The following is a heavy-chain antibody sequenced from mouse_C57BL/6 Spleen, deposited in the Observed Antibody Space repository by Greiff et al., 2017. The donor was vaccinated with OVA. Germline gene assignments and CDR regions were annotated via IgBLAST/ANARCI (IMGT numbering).Heavy chain of an antibody. J-gene: IGHJ1*03. CDR3: ARGYDYDRCCDD. CDR2: IDPSSGGT. CDR1: GYTFTSYW. V-gene: IGHV1-62-3*01. Sequence: VQLQQPGAELVKPGASVKLSCKASGYTFTSYWMHWVKQRPGRGLEWIGRIDPSSGGTKYNETFKRKATRTVDKPSSTAYMQLSSLTSEDSAVDDCARGYDYDRCCDDWGKGTTVTVSS. D-gene: IGHD2-4*01.